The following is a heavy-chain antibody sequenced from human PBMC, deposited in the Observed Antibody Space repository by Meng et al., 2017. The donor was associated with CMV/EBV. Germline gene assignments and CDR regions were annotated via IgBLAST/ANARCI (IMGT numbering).Heavy chain of an antibody. CDR3: ARDLRVIAVRLAGKGGRGR. J-gene: IGHJ6*03. CDR2: IGPAGDT. CDR1: GFTFSSND. D-gene: IGHD2-21*01. V-gene: IGHV3-13*01. Sequence: GESLKISCAASGFTFSSNDMHWVRQTPGKGLEWVSAIGPAGDTYYPGSVKGRFTSSRENAKNSSYLQMNSLRAGDTAVYYCARDLRVIAVRLAGKGGRGRRGKG.